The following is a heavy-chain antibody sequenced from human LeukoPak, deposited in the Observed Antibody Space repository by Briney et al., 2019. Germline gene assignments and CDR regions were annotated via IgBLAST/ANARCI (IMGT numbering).Heavy chain of an antibody. J-gene: IGHJ4*02. V-gene: IGHV4-31*03. Sequence: SETLSLTCTVSGGSISRGDYYWSWSRQHPGKGLEWIGYIYYSGSTYYNPSLKSRVSISVDTSKNQFSLMLISVTAADTAVYYCARAGSSWEYFFDYWGQGTLVTVSS. CDR2: IYYSGST. CDR1: GGSISRGDYY. CDR3: ARAGSSWEYFFDY. D-gene: IGHD6-13*01.